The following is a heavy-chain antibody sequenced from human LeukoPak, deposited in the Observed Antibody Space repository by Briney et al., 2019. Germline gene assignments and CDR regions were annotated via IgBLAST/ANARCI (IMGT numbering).Heavy chain of an antibody. Sequence: ASVKVSCKASGYTFTSYGISWVRQAPGQGLECMGWISAYNGNTNYAQKLQGRVTMTTDTSTSTAYMELRSLRSDDTAVYYCARDLPIVATIIDAFDIWGQGTMVTVSS. J-gene: IGHJ3*02. CDR1: GYTFTSYG. V-gene: IGHV1-18*01. D-gene: IGHD5-12*01. CDR3: ARDLPIVATIIDAFDI. CDR2: ISAYNGNT.